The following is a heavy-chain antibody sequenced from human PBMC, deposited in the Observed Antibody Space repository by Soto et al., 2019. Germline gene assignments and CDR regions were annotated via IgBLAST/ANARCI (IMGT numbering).Heavy chain of an antibody. CDR1: GFSFEIYW. CDR3: ARENWFFDY. D-gene: IGHD3-10*01. J-gene: IGHJ4*02. Sequence: EVHLVESGGGWVQPGGSLRLSCAASGFSFEIYWMGGVRQAPGKGLEWVANITPDGSGEYYLDSVKGRFTISRDNAKNSVYLQLNSLVGDDTAVYYCARENWFFDYWGQGTPVTVSS. V-gene: IGHV3-7*01. CDR2: ITPDGSGE.